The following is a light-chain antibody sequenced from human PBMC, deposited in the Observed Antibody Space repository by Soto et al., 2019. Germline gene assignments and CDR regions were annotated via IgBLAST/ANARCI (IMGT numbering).Light chain of an antibody. CDR2: EGS. CDR3: CSYAGSSTLDV. CDR1: SSDVGSYNL. V-gene: IGLV2-23*03. Sequence: QSVLTQPASVSGSPGQSITISCTGTSSDVGSYNLVSWYQQHPGKAPKLMIYEGSKRPSGVSNRFSGSKSGNTASLTISGLQAEDGADYYCCSYAGSSTLDVFGTGTKVTVL. J-gene: IGLJ1*01.